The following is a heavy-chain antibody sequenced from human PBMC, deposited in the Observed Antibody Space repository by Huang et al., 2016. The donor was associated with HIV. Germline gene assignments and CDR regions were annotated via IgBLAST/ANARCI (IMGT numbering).Heavy chain of an antibody. V-gene: IGHV5-51*01. CDR1: GYTFNGYW. J-gene: IGHJ3*02. D-gene: IGHD2-2*01. CDR2: LLPGDSDT. CDR3: ARQGVGDFVVEPTGLGAFDI. Sequence: EVQLVQSGAVVKKPGESLKISCKGSGYTFNGYWIGWVRQLPGKGLEWMGSLLPGDSDTTYMPSLQGQVTISADKSISTAYLEWSGLKASDTAMYYCARQGVGDFVVEPTGLGAFDIWGQGTMVTVSS.